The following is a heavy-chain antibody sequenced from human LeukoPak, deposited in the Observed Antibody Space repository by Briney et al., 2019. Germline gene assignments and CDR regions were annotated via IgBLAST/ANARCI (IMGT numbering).Heavy chain of an antibody. V-gene: IGHV3-74*01. CDR3: ARAGTTIGGGYWFDP. CDR2: IQDDGSNT. D-gene: IGHD1-1*01. Sequence: GGSLRLSCVASGFTFSKNWMHWVRQAPGKGLVWVSRIQDDGSNTNYADSVKGRFTISRDNPKKTLYLQMNSLRAEDTAVYYCARAGTTIGGGYWFDPWGQGTLVTVSS. CDR1: GFTFSKNW. J-gene: IGHJ5*02.